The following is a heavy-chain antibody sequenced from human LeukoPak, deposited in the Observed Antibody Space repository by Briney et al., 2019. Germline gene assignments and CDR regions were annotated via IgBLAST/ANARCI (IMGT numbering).Heavy chain of an antibody. J-gene: IGHJ5*02. Sequence: SETLSLTCTVSGGSISSYYWSWIRQHPGKGLEWIGYIYYSGSTNYNPSLKSRVTISVDTSKNQFSLKLSSVTAADTAVYYCARALPKRNWFDPWGQGTLVTVSS. CDR2: IYYSGST. CDR3: ARALPKRNWFDP. D-gene: IGHD3-10*01. V-gene: IGHV4-59*01. CDR1: GGSISSYY.